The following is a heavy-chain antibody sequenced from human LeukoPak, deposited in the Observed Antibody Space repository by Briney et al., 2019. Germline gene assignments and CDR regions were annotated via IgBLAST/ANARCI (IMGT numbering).Heavy chain of an antibody. D-gene: IGHD3-10*01. CDR1: GYTFTSYY. Sequence: GASVKVSCKASGYTFTSYYMHWVRQAPGQGLEWMGIINPSGGSTSCAQKFQGRVTMTRDTSTSTVYMELSSLRSEDTAAYYCAREKMVRGGRDAFDIWGQGTMVTVSS. V-gene: IGHV1-46*01. CDR2: INPSGGST. J-gene: IGHJ3*02. CDR3: AREKMVRGGRDAFDI.